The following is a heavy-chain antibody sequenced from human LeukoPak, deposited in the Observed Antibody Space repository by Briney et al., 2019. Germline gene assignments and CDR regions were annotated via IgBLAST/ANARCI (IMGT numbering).Heavy chain of an antibody. D-gene: IGHD2-15*01. J-gene: IGHJ4*02. V-gene: IGHV4-31*03. CDR1: GGSISSGGYY. CDR2: IYYSGST. CDR3: AGGSCSGGSCYSAGFDY. Sequence: PSETLSLTCTVSGGSISSGGYYWSWIRQHPGKGLEWIGYIYYSGSTYYNPSLKSRVTISVDTSKNQFSLKLSSVTAADTAVYYCAGGSCSGGSCYSAGFDYWGQGTLVTVSS.